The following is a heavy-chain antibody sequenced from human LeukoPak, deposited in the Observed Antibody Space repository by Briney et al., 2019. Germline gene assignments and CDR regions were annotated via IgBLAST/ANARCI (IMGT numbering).Heavy chain of an antibody. V-gene: IGHV1-69*13. J-gene: IGHJ5*02. Sequence: SVKVSCKASGGTFSSYGFSLVRQAPGQGLEWMGGIIPIFGTANYAQKFQGRVTITADESTSTAYMELSSLRSEDTAVYYCARDSNYGVLLNWFDPWGQGTLVTVSS. CDR1: GGTFSSYG. CDR3: ARDSNYGVLLNWFDP. D-gene: IGHD4-17*01. CDR2: IIPIFGTA.